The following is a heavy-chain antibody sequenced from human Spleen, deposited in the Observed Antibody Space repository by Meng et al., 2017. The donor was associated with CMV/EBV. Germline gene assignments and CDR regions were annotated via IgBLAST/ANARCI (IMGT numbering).Heavy chain of an antibody. J-gene: IGHJ4*02. CDR1: GFTFNNYA. CDR3: ARKSYSWDRVFDY. CDR2: IKQDGSEK. D-gene: IGHD2-21*01. V-gene: IGHV3-7*01. Sequence: GESLKISCAASGFTFNNYAMSWVRQAPGKGLEWVANIKQDGSEKYYVDSVKGRFTISRDNAKNSLYLQMNSLRAEDTAVYYCARKSYSWDRVFDYWGQGTLVTVSS.